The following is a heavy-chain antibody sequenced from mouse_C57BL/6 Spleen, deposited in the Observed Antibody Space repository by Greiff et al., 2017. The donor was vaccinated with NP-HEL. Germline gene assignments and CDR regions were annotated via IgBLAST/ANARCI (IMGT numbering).Heavy chain of an antibody. Sequence: EVNVVESGGGLVQPGGSLSLSCAASGFTFTDYYMSWVRQPPGKALEWLGFIRNKANGYTTEYSASVKGRFTISRDNSQSILYLQMNALRAEDSATYYCARYMNDYDYFDYWGQGTTLTVSS. D-gene: IGHD2-4*01. J-gene: IGHJ2*01. CDR2: IRNKANGYTT. CDR1: GFTFTDYY. V-gene: IGHV7-3*01. CDR3: ARYMNDYDYFDY.